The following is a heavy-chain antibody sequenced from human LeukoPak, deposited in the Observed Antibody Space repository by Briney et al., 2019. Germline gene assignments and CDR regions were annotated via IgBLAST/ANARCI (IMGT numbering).Heavy chain of an antibody. CDR3: GRAVPGALYCSSTGCYSDAYYMDV. CDR2: MNPNSGNT. J-gene: IGHJ6*03. V-gene: IGHV1-8*03. CDR1: GYTFTSFD. Sequence: GASVKVSCKASGYTFTSFDIAWVRQATGQGLEWMGWMNPNSGNTGYAQNFQGRVSITRNISISTAYMELSSLRSDDTAAYYCGRAVPGALYCSSTGCYSDAYYMDVWGKGTTVTVSS. D-gene: IGHD2-2*02.